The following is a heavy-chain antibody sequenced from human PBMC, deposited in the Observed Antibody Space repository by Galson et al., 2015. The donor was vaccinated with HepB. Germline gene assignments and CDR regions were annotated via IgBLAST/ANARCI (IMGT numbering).Heavy chain of an antibody. V-gene: IGHV3-23*01. Sequence: SLRLSCAASGFTFSSYAMSWVRQAPGKGLEWVSAISGSGGSTYYADSVKGRFTISRDNSKNTLYLQINSLRAEDTAVYYCARDQGSSWAFDYWGQGTLVTVSS. CDR2: ISGSGGST. D-gene: IGHD6-13*01. CDR1: GFTFSSYA. CDR3: ARDQGSSWAFDY. J-gene: IGHJ4*02.